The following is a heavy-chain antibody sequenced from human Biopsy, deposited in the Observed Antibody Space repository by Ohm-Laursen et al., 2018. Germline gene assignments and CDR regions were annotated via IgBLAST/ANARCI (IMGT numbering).Heavy chain of an antibody. Sequence: SLRLSCAASGFSFDNYVMHWVRQAPGKGLEWVSSISSSSNFIYYGDSVKGRFTISRDNAKNSLYLQMNSLRAEDTAVYYCARVLLPAAAVHYGMDVWGQGTTVTVSS. D-gene: IGHD2-2*01. J-gene: IGHJ6*02. V-gene: IGHV3-21*01. CDR3: ARVLLPAAAVHYGMDV. CDR1: GFSFDNYV. CDR2: ISSSSNFI.